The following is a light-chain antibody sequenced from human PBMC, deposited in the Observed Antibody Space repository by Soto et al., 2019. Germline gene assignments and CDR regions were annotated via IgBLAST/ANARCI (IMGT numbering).Light chain of an antibody. Sequence: EIVMTQSPATLSVSPGERATLSCSASQSVSSYLAWYQRKPGQAPRLLIYDASNRATGIPARFSGSGSGTDFTLTISSLEPEDFAVYYCQQRSNWPPLTFGGGTKVDI. CDR3: QQRSNWPPLT. CDR1: QSVSSY. V-gene: IGKV3-11*01. J-gene: IGKJ4*01. CDR2: DAS.